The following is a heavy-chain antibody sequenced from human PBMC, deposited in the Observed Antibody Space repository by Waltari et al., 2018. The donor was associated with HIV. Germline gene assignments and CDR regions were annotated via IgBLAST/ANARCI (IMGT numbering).Heavy chain of an antibody. Sequence: QVQLVQSGAEVKKPGASVKVSCKASGYTFTGYYMHWVRQAPGQGLEWMGWINPNSGGTNYAQKFQGRVTMTRDTSISTAYMELSRLRSDDTAVYYCAREDIVVVPAAIRLSGYFDYWGQGTLVTVSS. V-gene: IGHV1-2*02. CDR1: GYTFTGYY. CDR2: INPNSGGT. J-gene: IGHJ4*02. CDR3: AREDIVVVPAAIRLSGYFDY. D-gene: IGHD2-2*02.